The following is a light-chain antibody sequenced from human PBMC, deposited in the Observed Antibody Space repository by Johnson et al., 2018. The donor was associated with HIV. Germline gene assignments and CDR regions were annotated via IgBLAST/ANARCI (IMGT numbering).Light chain of an antibody. CDR3: GTWDSSLSYV. V-gene: IGLV1-51*02. J-gene: IGLJ1*01. CDR1: SSNIGNNY. Sequence: SVLTQPPSVSAAPGQKVTISCSGSSSNIGNNYISWYQQIPGTAPKLLIYENDKRPSGIPDRFSGSKSGTSATLGITGLQTGDEADYYCGTWDSSLSYVFGTGTKVTVL. CDR2: END.